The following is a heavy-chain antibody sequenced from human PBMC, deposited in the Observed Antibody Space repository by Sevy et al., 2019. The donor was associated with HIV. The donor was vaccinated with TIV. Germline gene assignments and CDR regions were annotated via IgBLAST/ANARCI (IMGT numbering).Heavy chain of an antibody. Sequence: GGYLRLSCAASGFTFSNVWMSWVRQVPGKGLEWVGRIKSKTDGGTTDYTAPVKGRFTISRDDSTNTLYLQMNSRETEDTAVYYCSIDPVHFLWGQGTMVTVSS. CDR3: SIDPVHFL. D-gene: IGHD6-6*01. V-gene: IGHV3-15*01. J-gene: IGHJ4*02. CDR2: IKSKTDGGTT. CDR1: GFTFSNVW.